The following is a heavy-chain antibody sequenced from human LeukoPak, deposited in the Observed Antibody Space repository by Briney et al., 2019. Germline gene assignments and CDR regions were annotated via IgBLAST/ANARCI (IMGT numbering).Heavy chain of an antibody. D-gene: IGHD6-19*01. CDR1: GGSISSSSYY. CDR3: ARRLGQWLVRGLYYFDY. J-gene: IGHJ4*02. CDR2: IYYSWST. V-gene: IGHV4-39*01. Sequence: SETLSLTCTVSGGSISSSSYYWGWIRQPPGKGLEWIGSIYYSWSTYYNPSLNSRDTISVDTSKNQFSLKLSSVTAADTAVYYCARRLGQWLVRGLYYFDYWGQGTLVTVSS.